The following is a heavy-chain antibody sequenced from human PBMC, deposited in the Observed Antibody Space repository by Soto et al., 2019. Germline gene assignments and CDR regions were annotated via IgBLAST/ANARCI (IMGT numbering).Heavy chain of an antibody. V-gene: IGHV4-34*01. CDR3: ARDRQFYHFWSGYENEGPDGLDV. Sequence: PSETLSLTCAVSGGSFSGYFWTWIRQAPGKGLEWIGEITHSGGTNYNSSLKSRVMISVDTSKKQFSLILSSVTAADTAVYYCARDRQFYHFWSGYENEGPDGLDVRGQGTTVTVYS. CDR2: ITHSGGT. CDR1: GGSFSGYF. D-gene: IGHD3-3*02. J-gene: IGHJ6*02.